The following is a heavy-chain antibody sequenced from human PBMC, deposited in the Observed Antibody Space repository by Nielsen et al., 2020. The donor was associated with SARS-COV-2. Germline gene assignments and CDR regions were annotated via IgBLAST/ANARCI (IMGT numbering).Heavy chain of an antibody. Sequence: GESLKISCAASGFTFSSYEMNWVRQAPGKGLEWVSYISSSGSTIYYADSVKGRFTISRDNAKNSLYLQMNSLRAEDTAVYYCARARGRGITIFGVVLGYYGMDVWGQGTTVTVSS. CDR2: ISSSGSTI. D-gene: IGHD3-3*01. CDR1: GFTFSSYE. V-gene: IGHV3-48*03. CDR3: ARARGRGITIFGVVLGYYGMDV. J-gene: IGHJ6*02.